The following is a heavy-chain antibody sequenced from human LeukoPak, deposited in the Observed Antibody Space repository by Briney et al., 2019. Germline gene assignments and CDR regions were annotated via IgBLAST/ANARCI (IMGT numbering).Heavy chain of an antibody. J-gene: IGHJ3*02. CDR1: GYTFTSYA. CDR2: INTNTGNP. D-gene: IGHD2-2*01. V-gene: IGHV7-4-1*02. Sequence: ASVKVSCKASGYTFTSYAMNWVRQAPGQGLEWMGWINTNTGNPTYAQGFTGRFVFSLDTSVSTAYLQISSLKAEDTAVYYCARDLAVEGYCSSTSCYASAFDIWGQGTMVTVSS. CDR3: ARDLAVEGYCSSTSCYASAFDI.